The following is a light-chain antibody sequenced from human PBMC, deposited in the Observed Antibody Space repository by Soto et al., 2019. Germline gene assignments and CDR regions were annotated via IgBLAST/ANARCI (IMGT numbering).Light chain of an antibody. V-gene: IGKV3-15*01. Sequence: EIVITQSPATLSVSPGERATLSCRASQSVSSNLAWYQQKPGQPPRLLIYGASSRATGVPARFSGSGSGTEFTLTISSLQSEDFAVYSCLQYHNLWAFGQGTKVDIK. CDR1: QSVSSN. CDR3: LQYHNLWA. J-gene: IGKJ1*01. CDR2: GAS.